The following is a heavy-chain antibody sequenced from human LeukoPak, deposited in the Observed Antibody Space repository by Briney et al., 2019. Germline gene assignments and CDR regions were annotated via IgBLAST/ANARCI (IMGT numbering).Heavy chain of an antibody. CDR1: GYTFTSYG. J-gene: IGHJ4*02. CDR2: ISAYNGNT. CDR3: ARGEVGDYGGDNFDY. Sequence: GASVKVSCKASGYTFTSYGISWVRQAPGQGLEWMGWISAYNGNTNYAQKLQGRVTMTTDTSTSTAYMELRSLRSDDTAVYYCARGEVGDYGGDNFDYWGQGTLVTVSS. D-gene: IGHD4-23*01. V-gene: IGHV1-18*01.